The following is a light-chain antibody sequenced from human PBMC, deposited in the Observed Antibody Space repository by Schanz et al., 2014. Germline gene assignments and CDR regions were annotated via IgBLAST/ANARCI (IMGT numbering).Light chain of an antibody. V-gene: IGKV3D-15*01. J-gene: IGKJ1*01. CDR1: ESVSGY. Sequence: EIVMTQSPATLSVSPGERATLTCRASESVSGYLAWYQQKPGQAPRLLIYDASNRATGIPARFSGSGSGTDFTLTISRLEPEDFAVYYCQQYDNSLPWTFGRGTKVEIK. CDR2: DAS. CDR3: QQYDNSLPWT.